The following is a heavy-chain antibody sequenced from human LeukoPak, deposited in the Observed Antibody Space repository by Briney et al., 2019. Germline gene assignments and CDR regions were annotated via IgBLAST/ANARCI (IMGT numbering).Heavy chain of an antibody. D-gene: IGHD6-13*01. J-gene: IGHJ6*02. Sequence: GGSLRLSCAASGFTFSSYWMSWVRQAPGKGLEWVANIKQDGSEKYYVDSVKGRFTISRDNAKNSLYLQMNSLRAEDTAVYYCARGQQLGSGYYYGMDVWGQGTTVTVSS. CDR3: ARGQQLGSGYYYGMDV. V-gene: IGHV3-7*01. CDR1: GFTFSSYW. CDR2: IKQDGSEK.